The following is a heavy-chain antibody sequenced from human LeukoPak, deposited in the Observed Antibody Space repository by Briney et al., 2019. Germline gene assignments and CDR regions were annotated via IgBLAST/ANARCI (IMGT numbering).Heavy chain of an antibody. CDR3: ARGVYIAAAQYAY. Sequence: ASETLSLTCAVYGGSFSGYYWSWIRQPPGKGLEWIGEINHSGSTNYNPSLKSRVTISVDTSKNQFSLKLSSVTAADTAVYYCARGVYIAAAQYAYWGQGTLVTVSS. J-gene: IGHJ4*02. V-gene: IGHV4-34*01. CDR2: INHSGST. D-gene: IGHD6-13*01. CDR1: GGSFSGYY.